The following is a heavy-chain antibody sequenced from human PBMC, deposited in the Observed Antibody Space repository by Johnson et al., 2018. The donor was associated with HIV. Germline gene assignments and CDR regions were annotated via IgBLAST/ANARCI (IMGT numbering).Heavy chain of an antibody. D-gene: IGHD1-26*01. V-gene: IGHV3-15*01. CDR2: IKSNTDGGTP. CDR3: ATPWDLRGGLDI. CDR1: GFTLSNAW. J-gene: IGHJ3*02. Sequence: VQLVESGGGLVKPGGSLRLSCAASGFTLSNAWMSWVRQAPGKGLEWVGHIKSNTDGGTPDYVASVKGRFTISRDDSKNTLYLQMNSRKIEDTAVYYCATPWDLRGGLDIWGQGTMVTVSS.